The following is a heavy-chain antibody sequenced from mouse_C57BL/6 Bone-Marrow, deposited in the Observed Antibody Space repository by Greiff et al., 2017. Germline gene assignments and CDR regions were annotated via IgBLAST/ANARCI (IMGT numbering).Heavy chain of an antibody. J-gene: IGHJ1*03. V-gene: IGHV1-85*01. CDR1: GYTFTSYD. D-gene: IGHD1-1*01. Sequence: QVQLKQSGPELVKPGASVKLSCKASGYTFTSYDINWVKQRPGQGLEWIGWIYPRDGSTKYNEKFKGKATLTVDTSSSTAYKELRSLTSEDSAVYFCARLEFDGSSGAWYFDVWGTGTTVTVSS. CDR2: IYPRDGST. CDR3: ARLEFDGSSGAWYFDV.